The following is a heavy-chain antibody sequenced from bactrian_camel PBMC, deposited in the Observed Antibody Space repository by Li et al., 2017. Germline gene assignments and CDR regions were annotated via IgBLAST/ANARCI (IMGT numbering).Heavy chain of an antibody. CDR1: GYTYSNYR. V-gene: IGHV3S1*01. CDR2: IYTTGGGRA. D-gene: IGHD7*01. Sequence: VQLVESGGGSVQAGGSLRLSCAGSGYTYSNYRMAWFRQAPGKEREGVAAIYTTGGGRAYYADSVKGRFTISQDNAKNTLYLQLNALKPEGTAMYYCAKDLAGGSKGQGTQVTVS. J-gene: IGHJ4*01.